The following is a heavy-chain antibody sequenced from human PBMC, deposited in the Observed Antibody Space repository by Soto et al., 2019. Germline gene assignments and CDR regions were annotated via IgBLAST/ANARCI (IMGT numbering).Heavy chain of an antibody. D-gene: IGHD3-10*01. J-gene: IGHJ4*02. V-gene: IGHV1-69*02. CDR3: ARVTMVGGAIGGGYFDY. CDR2: IIPILGIA. Sequence: QVQLVQSGAEVKKPGSSVKVSCKASGGTFSSYTISWVRQAPGQGLEWMGRIIPILGIANYAQKFQGRVTITTNKSTRTAYMELSSLRSEDTAVYYCARVTMVGGAIGGGYFDYWGQGTLVTVSS. CDR1: GGTFSSYT.